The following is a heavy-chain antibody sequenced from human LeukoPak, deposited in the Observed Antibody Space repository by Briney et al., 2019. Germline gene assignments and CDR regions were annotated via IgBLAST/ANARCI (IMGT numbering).Heavy chain of an antibody. D-gene: IGHD3-22*01. V-gene: IGHV4-4*02. CDR1: GGSISSSNW. J-gene: IGHJ4*02. CDR2: MYHNGGT. Sequence: SGTLSLTCAVSGGSISSSNWWRWVRPPPGEGLEWVGVMYHNGGTNYNPSLKSRVTISVDKSKNQFSLKLSSVTAADTAVYYRARWGYYYDGSGLDYWGQGTLVTVSS. CDR3: ARWGYYYDGSGLDY.